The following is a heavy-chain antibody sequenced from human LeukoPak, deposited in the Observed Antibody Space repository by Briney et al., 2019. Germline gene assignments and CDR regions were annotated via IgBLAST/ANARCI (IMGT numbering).Heavy chain of an antibody. V-gene: IGHV3-11*06. J-gene: IGHJ4*02. CDR2: ISSSSSYI. CDR3: AKVHQHLDY. D-gene: IGHD2-2*01. CDR1: GFTFSDYY. Sequence: SGGSLRLSCVASGFTFSDYYMSWIRQAPGKGLEWVSSISSSSSYIYYADSVKGRFTISRDNAKNSLYLQMNSLRAEDTAVYYCAKVHQHLDYWGQGTLVTVSS.